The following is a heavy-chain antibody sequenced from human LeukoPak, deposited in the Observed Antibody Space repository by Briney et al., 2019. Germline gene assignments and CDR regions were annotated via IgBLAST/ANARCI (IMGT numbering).Heavy chain of an antibody. V-gene: IGHV4-39*01. CDR1: GFTFSSYA. J-gene: IGHJ3*02. Sequence: TTGGSLRLSCAASGFTFSSYAMSWVRQAPGKGLEWIGSIYYSGSTYYNPSLKSRVTISVDTSKNQFSLKLSSVTAADTAVYYCARRPTYYYDSSGYYYDAVGAFDIWGQGTMVTVSS. D-gene: IGHD3-22*01. CDR2: IYYSGST. CDR3: ARRPTYYYDSSGYYYDAVGAFDI.